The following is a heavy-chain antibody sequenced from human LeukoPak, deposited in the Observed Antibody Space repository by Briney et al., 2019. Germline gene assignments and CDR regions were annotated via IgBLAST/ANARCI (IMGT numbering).Heavy chain of an antibody. CDR3: ARDEHQYFHASSGRFDY. Sequence: GGSLRLSCAASGFTFSDYWMGWVRQAPGRGLEWVANIKQDGSEKYYVDSVKGRLTISRDNAKNSVYLQMNSLRAEDTAVYYCARDEHQYFHASSGRFDYWGQGTLVTVSS. CDR2: IKQDGSEK. V-gene: IGHV3-7*04. CDR1: GFTFSDYW. D-gene: IGHD3-22*01. J-gene: IGHJ4*02.